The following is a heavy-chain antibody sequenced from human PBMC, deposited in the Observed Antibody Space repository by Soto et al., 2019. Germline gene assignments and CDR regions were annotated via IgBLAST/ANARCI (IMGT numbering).Heavy chain of an antibody. J-gene: IGHJ4*02. Sequence: SETLSLTCTVSGGSISSSSYYWGWIRQPPGKGLEWIGSIYYSGSTYYNPSLKSRVTISVDTSKNQFSLKLSSVTAADTAIYYCAKKVNSGSGSQYFDYWGQGTLVTVSS. D-gene: IGHD3-10*01. CDR3: AKKVNSGSGSQYFDY. CDR1: GGSISSSSYY. CDR2: IYYSGST. V-gene: IGHV4-39*01.